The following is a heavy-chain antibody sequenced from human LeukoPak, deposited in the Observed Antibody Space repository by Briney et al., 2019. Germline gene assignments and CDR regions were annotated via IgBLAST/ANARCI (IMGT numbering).Heavy chain of an antibody. J-gene: IGHJ4*02. D-gene: IGHD6-6*01. CDR3: ASGRDSSSLFDY. V-gene: IGHV4-59*01. CDR1: GGSISSYY. Sequence: SETLSLTCTVSGGSISSYYWSWIRQPPGKGLEWIGYIYYSGSTNYNPSLKSRVTISVDTSKNQFSLKLSSVNAADTAVYYCASGRDSSSLFDYWGQGTLVTVSS. CDR2: IYYSGST.